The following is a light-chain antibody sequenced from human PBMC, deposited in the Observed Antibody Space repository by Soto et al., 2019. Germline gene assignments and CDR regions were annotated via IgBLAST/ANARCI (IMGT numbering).Light chain of an antibody. CDR1: HNIVTY. Sequence: DIHMAQSPPSLSASVGDRVTITCRASHNIVTYLNWYQQKAGKAPSLLIYEASHLQSGVPFRFFGSGSGTDFTFTIDNLQHEDSATYYCQQSHSTPPTFGPGTKLEIK. CDR3: QQSHSTPPT. V-gene: IGKV1-39*01. CDR2: EAS. J-gene: IGKJ2*01.